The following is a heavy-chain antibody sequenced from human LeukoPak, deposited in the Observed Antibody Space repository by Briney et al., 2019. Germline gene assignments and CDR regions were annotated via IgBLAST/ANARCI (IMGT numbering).Heavy chain of an antibody. Sequence: SETLSLPCAVYGGSFSGYYWSWIRQPPGKGLEWIGEINHSGSTNYNPSLKSRVTISVDTSKNQFSLKLSSVTAADTAVYYCASSRAGTWSYFDYWGQGTLVTVSS. J-gene: IGHJ4*02. V-gene: IGHV4-34*01. CDR2: INHSGST. CDR1: GGSFSGYY. CDR3: ASSRAGTWSYFDY. D-gene: IGHD3-10*01.